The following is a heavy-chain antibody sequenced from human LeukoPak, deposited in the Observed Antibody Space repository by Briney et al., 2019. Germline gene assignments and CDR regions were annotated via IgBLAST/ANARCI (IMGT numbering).Heavy chain of an antibody. CDR3: ARDFDAFDI. CDR2: IYSGGST. CDR1: GVTVSKNY. V-gene: IGHV3-66*02. D-gene: IGHD3-3*01. Sequence: PGGSLRLSCTASGVTVSKNYMSWVRQAPGKGLEWVSVIYSGGSTYYADSVKGRFTISRDNSKNTLYLQMDSLRTEDTAVYYCARDFDAFDIWAQGTMVTVSS. J-gene: IGHJ3*02.